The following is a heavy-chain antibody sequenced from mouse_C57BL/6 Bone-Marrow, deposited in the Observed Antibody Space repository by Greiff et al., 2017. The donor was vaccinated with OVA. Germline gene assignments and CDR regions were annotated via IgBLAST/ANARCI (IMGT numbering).Heavy chain of an antibody. CDR2: ISSGGSYT. CDR3: ARLLYYDYDWFAY. D-gene: IGHD2-4*01. CDR1: GFTFSSYG. J-gene: IGHJ3*01. V-gene: IGHV5-6*02. Sequence: EVKLVESGGDLVKPGGSLKLSCAASGFTFSSYGMSWVRQTPDKRLEWVATISSGGSYTYYPDSVKGRFTISRDNAKNTLYLQMSNLKSEDTAMYYCARLLYYDYDWFAYWGQGTLVTVSA.